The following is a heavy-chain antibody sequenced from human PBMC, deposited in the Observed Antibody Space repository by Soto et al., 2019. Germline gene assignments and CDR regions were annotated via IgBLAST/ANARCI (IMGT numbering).Heavy chain of an antibody. Sequence: SETLSLTCTVSGGSISSYYLSWIRQPPGKGLEWIGYIYYSGSTNYNPSLKSRVTISVDTSKNQFSLKLSSVTAADTAVYYCARSLSLDTIYDAFDIWGQGTMVTVSS. D-gene: IGHD3-3*01. CDR1: GGSISSYY. J-gene: IGHJ3*02. CDR2: IYYSGST. CDR3: ARSLSLDTIYDAFDI. V-gene: IGHV4-59*01.